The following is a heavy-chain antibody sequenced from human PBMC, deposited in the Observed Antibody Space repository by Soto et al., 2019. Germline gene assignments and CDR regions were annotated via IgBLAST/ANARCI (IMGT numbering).Heavy chain of an antibody. D-gene: IGHD2-21*01. CDR2: IEYSGGT. CDR1: GGSISSYF. Sequence: PSETLSLTCTVSGGSISSYFWNWIRQPPGKGLEWIGNIEYSGGTKYNPSLESRVTISVDTSKNHFSLRLSSVTTADTAVYYCARDSQGETYSDLGKDYYHGMDVWGQGTTVTVSS. V-gene: IGHV4-59*01. CDR3: ARDSQGETYSDLGKDYYHGMDV. J-gene: IGHJ6*02.